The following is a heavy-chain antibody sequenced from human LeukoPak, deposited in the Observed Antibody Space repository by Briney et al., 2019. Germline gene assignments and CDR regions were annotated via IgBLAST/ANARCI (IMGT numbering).Heavy chain of an antibody. D-gene: IGHD3-16*01. V-gene: IGHV3-23*01. J-gene: IGHJ6*04. CDR1: GFTFSSSV. CDR3: TRRTSGAKDV. CDR2: ISSSGGNT. Sequence: GGSLRLSCAASGFTFSSSVMSWVRQAPGKGLEWVSAISSSGGNTDNADSLKGRFTISRDNSKDTLYLQMNSLRVEDTAVYYCTRRTSGAKDVWGKGTTVTVSP.